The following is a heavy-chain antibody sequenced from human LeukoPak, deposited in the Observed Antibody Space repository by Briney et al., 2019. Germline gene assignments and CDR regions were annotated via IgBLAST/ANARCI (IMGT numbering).Heavy chain of an antibody. V-gene: IGHV4-61*01. CDR3: ARYSSSWYEYYYGMDV. CDR2: VYYSGST. J-gene: IGHJ6*02. CDR1: GVSISSSSYY. D-gene: IGHD6-13*01. Sequence: PSETLSLTCTVSGVSISSSSYYWSWIRQPPGKGLEWIGYVYYSGSTNYNPSLKSRVTISVDTSKNQFSLKLSSVTAADTAVYYCARYSSSWYEYYYGMDVWGQGTTVTVSS.